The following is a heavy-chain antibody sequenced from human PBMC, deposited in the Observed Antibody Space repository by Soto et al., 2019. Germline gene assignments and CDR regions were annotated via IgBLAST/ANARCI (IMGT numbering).Heavy chain of an antibody. Sequence: GGSLRLSCAASGFNFGAFAVNWVRQAPGKGLEWVSGISVSDAFIYYADSVRGRFSISRDASENILYLQMNSLRVDDTALYYCTRETVAGITGLDYWGPGTLVTVSS. CDR2: ISVSDAFI. CDR3: TRETVAGITGLDY. CDR1: GFNFGAFA. V-gene: IGHV3-23*01. D-gene: IGHD1-20*01. J-gene: IGHJ4*02.